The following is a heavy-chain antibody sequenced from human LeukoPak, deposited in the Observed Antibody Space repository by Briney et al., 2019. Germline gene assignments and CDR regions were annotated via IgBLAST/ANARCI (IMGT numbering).Heavy chain of an antibody. Sequence: GGSLRLSCAASGFTVSTDHVSWVRQAPGRGLEWVSVLYSSGTTSHADSVKGRFTISRDNSKNTVYLQMNSLRAEDTAVYYCARVWELSFDYWGQGTLVTVSS. CDR3: ARVWELSFDY. V-gene: IGHV3-53*01. CDR1: GFTVSTDH. D-gene: IGHD1-26*01. J-gene: IGHJ4*02. CDR2: LYSSGTT.